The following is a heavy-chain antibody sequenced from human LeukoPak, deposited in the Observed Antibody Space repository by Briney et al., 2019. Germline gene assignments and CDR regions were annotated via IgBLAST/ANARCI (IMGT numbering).Heavy chain of an antibody. CDR2: IYYSGST. J-gene: IGHJ3*02. CDR1: GGSISSDDYY. Sequence: PSETLSLTCTVSGGSISSDDYYWGWIRQHPGKGLERIGYIYYSGSTYYNPSLKSRVTISVDTSKNQFSLKLSSVTAADTAVYYCAGLTSSRRAFDIWGQGTMVTVSS. V-gene: IGHV4-31*03. CDR3: AGLTSSRRAFDI. D-gene: IGHD4/OR15-4a*01.